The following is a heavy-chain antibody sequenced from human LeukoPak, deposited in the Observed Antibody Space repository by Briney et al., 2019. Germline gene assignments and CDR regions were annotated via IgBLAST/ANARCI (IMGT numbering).Heavy chain of an antibody. CDR3: ARLSIVGATNFDY. CDR1: GASTTSYY. Sequence: SQTLSLTCTVSGASTTSYYGSWIRQPPGPWLEWIGYIYYSGSTTYKPSLKSPVTISVDTSKNQFTLKLSSVTAADTAVYYCARLSIVGATNFDYWGQGTLVTVSS. CDR2: IYYSGST. V-gene: IGHV4-59*08. D-gene: IGHD1-26*01. J-gene: IGHJ4*02.